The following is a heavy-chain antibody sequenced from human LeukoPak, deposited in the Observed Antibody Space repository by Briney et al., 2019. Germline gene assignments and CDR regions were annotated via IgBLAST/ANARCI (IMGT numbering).Heavy chain of an antibody. Sequence: GGSLRLSCAASGFTFSNYAMTWVRQAPGKGVEWVSGISGSGSSTYYADSVKGRFTLSRDYPKNTLYLQMNSLRAEDTAVYFCARGLFGSSGWLLDAFDIWGQGTMVTVSS. J-gene: IGHJ3*02. CDR1: GFTFSNYA. D-gene: IGHD6-19*01. CDR3: ARGLFGSSGWLLDAFDI. V-gene: IGHV3-23*01. CDR2: ISGSGSST.